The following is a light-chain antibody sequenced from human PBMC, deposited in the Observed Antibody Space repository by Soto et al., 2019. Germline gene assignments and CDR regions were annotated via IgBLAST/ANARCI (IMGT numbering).Light chain of an antibody. CDR3: SSYAASDSFVV. V-gene: IGLV2-8*01. CDR2: EVY. Sequence: QSVLTQPPSASGSPGQSVTISCTGTSSDVGGYNYVSWYQHHPDKAPKLIIYEVYKRPSGVPDRFSGSKSGNTASLTVYGLQAEDEAEYYCSSYAASDSFVVFGGGTKLTVL. CDR1: SSDVGGYNY. J-gene: IGLJ2*01.